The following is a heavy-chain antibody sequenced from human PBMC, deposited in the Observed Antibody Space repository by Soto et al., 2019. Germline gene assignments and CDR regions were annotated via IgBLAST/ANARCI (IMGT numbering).Heavy chain of an antibody. CDR2: ISSSGSTI. Sequence: AGGSLRLSCAASGFTFSDYYMSWIRQAPGKGLEWVSYISSSGSTIYYADSVKGRFTISRDNAKNSLYLQMNSLRAEDTAVYYCRGEDILTGQHLVYMDVWGKGTTVTVSS. J-gene: IGHJ6*03. CDR1: GFTFSDYY. D-gene: IGHD3-9*01. CDR3: RGEDILTGQHLVYMDV. V-gene: IGHV3-11*01.